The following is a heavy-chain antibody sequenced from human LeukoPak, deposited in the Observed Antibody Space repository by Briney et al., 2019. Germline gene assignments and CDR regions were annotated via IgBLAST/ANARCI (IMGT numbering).Heavy chain of an antibody. CDR2: INPDTGDT. D-gene: IGHD4-17*01. CDR1: GYTFTGYY. J-gene: IGHJ4*02. Sequence: ASVRLSCKASGYTFTGYYMHWVRQAPGQGLEWMGWINPDTGDTSYAQKFQGRVTLTRDTSISTAYMELTRLSSDDTAVYYCASLKTMVTHFDYWGERPLHTVSS. V-gene: IGHV1-2*02. CDR3: ASLKTMVTHFDY.